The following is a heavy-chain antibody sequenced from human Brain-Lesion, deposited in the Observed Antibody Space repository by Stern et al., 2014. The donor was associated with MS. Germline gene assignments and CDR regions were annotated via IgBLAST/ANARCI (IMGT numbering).Heavy chain of an antibody. CDR2: IIPILGVA. V-gene: IGHV1-69*09. CDR3: TTSPYGLDA. CDR1: GGTFSSYT. D-gene: IGHD1-14*01. J-gene: IGHJ6*02. Sequence: QVQLVQSRAELKKPGSSVKVSCKASGGTFSSYTVSWVRQAPGQGLEWMGKIIPILGVANYAPKFQGRVTITADKFTGTAYMEVTSLRSEDTAIYYCTTSPYGLDAWGQGTTVTVSS.